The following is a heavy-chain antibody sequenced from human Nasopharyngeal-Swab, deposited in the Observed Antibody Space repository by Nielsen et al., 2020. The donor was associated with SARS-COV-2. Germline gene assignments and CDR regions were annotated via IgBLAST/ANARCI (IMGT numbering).Heavy chain of an antibody. CDR2: ISGSGGST. J-gene: IGHJ4*02. CDR1: GFTFSSYA. D-gene: IGHD1-26*01. CDR3: AKLAEVGTFFDY. Sequence: GESLKISCAAPGFTFSSYAMSWVRQAPGKGLEWVSAISGSGGSTYYADSVKGRFTISRDNSKNTLYLQMNSLRAEDTAVYYCAKLAEVGTFFDYWGQGTLVTVSS. V-gene: IGHV3-23*01.